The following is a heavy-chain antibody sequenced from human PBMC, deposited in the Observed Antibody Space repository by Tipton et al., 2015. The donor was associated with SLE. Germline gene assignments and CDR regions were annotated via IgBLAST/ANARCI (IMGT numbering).Heavy chain of an antibody. CDR3: ARGIIGYSSSWPYFDY. Sequence: LRLSCTVSGGSISSSSYYWGWIRQPPGKGLEWIGSIYYSGSTYYNPSLKSRVTISVDTSKNQFSLKLSSVTAADTAVYYCARGIIGYSSSWPYFDYWGQGTLVTVSS. CDR1: GGSISSSSYY. D-gene: IGHD6-13*01. CDR2: IYYSGST. J-gene: IGHJ4*02. V-gene: IGHV4-39*07.